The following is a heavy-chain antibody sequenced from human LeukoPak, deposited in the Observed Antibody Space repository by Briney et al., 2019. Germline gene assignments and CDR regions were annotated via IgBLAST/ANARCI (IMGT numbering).Heavy chain of an antibody. Sequence: ASVKVSCKASGYTFTSYAMHWVRQAPGQRLEWMGWINAGNGNTKYSQKFQGRVTITRDTSASTAYMELSSLRPEDTAVYYCTRSGQQLVVDYWGQGTLVTVSS. V-gene: IGHV1-3*01. CDR1: GYTFTSYA. CDR2: INAGNGNT. CDR3: TRSGQQLVVDY. D-gene: IGHD6-13*01. J-gene: IGHJ4*02.